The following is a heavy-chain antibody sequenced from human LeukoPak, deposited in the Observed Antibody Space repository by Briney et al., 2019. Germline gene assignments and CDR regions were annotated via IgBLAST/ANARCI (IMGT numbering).Heavy chain of an antibody. J-gene: IGHJ4*02. V-gene: IGHV3-21*05. CDR2: INTNSSDI. D-gene: IGHD2-2*01. Sequence: GGSLRLSCAASGFTFSRYAMNWVRQAPGKGRQWGSYINTNSSDIHSADSVKGRFTISRDNARNTLYLQLSSLRAEDSAVYYCARDTFQPGLIDSWGQGTLVTVSS. CDR1: GFTFSRYA. CDR3: ARDTFQPGLIDS.